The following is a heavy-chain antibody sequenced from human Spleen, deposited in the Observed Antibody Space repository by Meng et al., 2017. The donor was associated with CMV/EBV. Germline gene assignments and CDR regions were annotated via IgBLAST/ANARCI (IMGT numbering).Heavy chain of an antibody. J-gene: IGHJ4*02. CDR2: VNWNGGKT. CDR3: AKQGLAIAAAGTFDY. D-gene: IGHD6-13*01. CDR1: GFTFDDHD. V-gene: IGHV3-20*04. Sequence: GGSLRLSCAASGFTFDDHDMNWVRQAPGKGLEWVSGVNWNGGKTGCADSVKGRFTMSRDNSKNTVYLQMNSLRAEDTAIYYCAKQGLAIAAAGTFDYWGQGTLVTVSS.